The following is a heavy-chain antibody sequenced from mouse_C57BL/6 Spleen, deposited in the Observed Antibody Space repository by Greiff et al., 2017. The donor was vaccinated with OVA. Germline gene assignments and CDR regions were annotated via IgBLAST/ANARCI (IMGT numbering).Heavy chain of an antibody. V-gene: IGHV5-6*01. CDR2: ISSGGSYT. D-gene: IGHD1-1*01. Sequence: EVQRVESGGDLVKPGGSLKLSCAASGFTFSSYGMSWVRQTPDKRLEWVATISSGGSYTYYPDSVKGRFTISRDNAKNTLYLQMSSLKSEDTAMYYCARQDYYGDWYFDVWGTGTTVTVAS. J-gene: IGHJ1*03. CDR1: GFTFSSYG. CDR3: ARQDYYGDWYFDV.